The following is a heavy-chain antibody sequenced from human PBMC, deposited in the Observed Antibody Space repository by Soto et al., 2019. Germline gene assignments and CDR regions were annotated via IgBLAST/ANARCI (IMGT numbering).Heavy chain of an antibody. CDR3: ARDEYNDSSD. Sequence: QVHLQESGPGLVKPSGTLSLTCAVSGASISSGSWWSWVRQPPGKGLEWIGEIFHDGSTNYNPSLQSPGNKSVEKAQNYFPLEPTSVTAADTALYYCARDEYNDSSDWGQGTLVTVSS. V-gene: IGHV4-4*02. CDR1: GASISSGSW. CDR2: IFHDGST. D-gene: IGHD1-1*01. J-gene: IGHJ4*02.